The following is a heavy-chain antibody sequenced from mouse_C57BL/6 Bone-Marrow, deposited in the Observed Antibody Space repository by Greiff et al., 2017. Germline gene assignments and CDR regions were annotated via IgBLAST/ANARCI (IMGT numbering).Heavy chain of an antibody. D-gene: IGHD1-1*01. V-gene: IGHV5-4*03. J-gene: IGHJ2*01. CDR1: GFTFSSYA. CDR2: ISAGGSYT. Sequence: EVMLMESGGGLVKPGGSLKLSCAASGFTFSSYAMSWVRQTPEKRLEWVATISAGGSYTYYPDNVKGRFTISRDNAKNNLYLQMSHLKSEDTAMYYCARLSTVVATDYWGQGTTLTVSS. CDR3: ARLSTVVATDY.